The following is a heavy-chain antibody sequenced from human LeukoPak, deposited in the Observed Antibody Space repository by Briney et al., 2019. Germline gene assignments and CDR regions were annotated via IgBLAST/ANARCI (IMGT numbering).Heavy chain of an antibody. CDR3: ARPNSGSYGGTDY. CDR1: GFTFSSYS. V-gene: IGHV3-21*01. Sequence: PGRSLRLSCAASGFTFSSYSMNWVRQAPGKGLEWVSSISSGRSYMYYADSVKGRFTISRDNAKNSLYLQMNSLRVEDTAVYYCARPNSGSYGGTDYWGQGTLVTVSS. J-gene: IGHJ4*02. D-gene: IGHD1-26*01. CDR2: ISSGRSYM.